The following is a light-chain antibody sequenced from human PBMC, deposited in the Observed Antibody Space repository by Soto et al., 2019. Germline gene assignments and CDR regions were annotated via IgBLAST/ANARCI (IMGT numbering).Light chain of an antibody. CDR3: QQDYGYPRT. J-gene: IGKJ1*01. V-gene: IGKV1-6*01. CDR1: QDIRDE. CDR2: AAS. Sequence: AIQMTQSPFSLSASVGDRVTITCRASQDIRDEVGWYQQKPGKAPKLLISAASNLHSGVPSRFSSSGSANDFTLTISSLQPEDFATYYCQQDYGYPRTFGQGTKVESK.